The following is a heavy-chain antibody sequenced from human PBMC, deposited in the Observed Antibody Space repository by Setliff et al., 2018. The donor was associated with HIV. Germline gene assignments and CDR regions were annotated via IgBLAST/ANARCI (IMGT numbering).Heavy chain of an antibody. D-gene: IGHD4-17*01. Sequence: GGSLRLSCADSGFTFNSYSMHWVRQAPGKGLEWLAVISYNGGNTYYADSVKGRFTISRDNSKNTLYLQTNSLRAGDTAVYYCARDFHDCGDASWFDPWGQGTLVTVSS. CDR3: ARDFHDCGDASWFDP. CDR1: GFTFNSYS. V-gene: IGHV3-30*07. CDR2: ISYNGGNT. J-gene: IGHJ5*02.